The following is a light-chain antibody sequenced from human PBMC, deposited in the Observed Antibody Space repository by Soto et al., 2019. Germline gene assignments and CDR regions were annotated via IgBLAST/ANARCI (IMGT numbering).Light chain of an antibody. CDR3: NSYTSSTSLPYV. Sequence: QSVLTQPASVSGSPGQSITVSCTGTTNDSGGYNYVSWYQQHPGKAPKLLIFEVTSRPSGVSHRFSGSKSGNTASLTISALQAEDEADYFCNSYTSSTSLPYVFGTGTKVTVL. CDR1: TNDSGGYNY. CDR2: EVT. V-gene: IGLV2-14*01. J-gene: IGLJ1*01.